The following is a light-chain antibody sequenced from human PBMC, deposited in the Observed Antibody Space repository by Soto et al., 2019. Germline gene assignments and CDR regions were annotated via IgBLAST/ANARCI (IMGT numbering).Light chain of an antibody. CDR2: GAS. J-gene: IGKJ1*01. V-gene: IGKV3-15*01. CDR1: QSVSSN. CDR3: QQYNNWPPWT. Sequence: EIVMTHSPATLSVSPCEGATLSFSASQSVSSNLAWYQQKPGQAPRLLIYGASTGATGIPARFSGSGSGTEFTLTISSLQSEDFAVYYCQQYNNWPPWTFGQGTKVDI.